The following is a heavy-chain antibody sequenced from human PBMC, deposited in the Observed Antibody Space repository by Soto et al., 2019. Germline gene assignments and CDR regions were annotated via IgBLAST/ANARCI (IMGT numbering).Heavy chain of an antibody. V-gene: IGHV4-31*03. J-gene: IGHJ5*02. CDR3: ARDIVVVVAATPKVVYNWFDP. CDR1: GGSISSGGYY. Sequence: QVQLQESGPGLVKPSQTLSLTCTVSGGSISSGGYYWSWIRQHPGKGLEWIGYIYYSGSTYYNPSLKSRVTISVDTSKNQFSLKLSSVTAADTAVYYCARDIVVVVAATPKVVYNWFDPWGQGTLVTVSS. CDR2: IYYSGST. D-gene: IGHD2-15*01.